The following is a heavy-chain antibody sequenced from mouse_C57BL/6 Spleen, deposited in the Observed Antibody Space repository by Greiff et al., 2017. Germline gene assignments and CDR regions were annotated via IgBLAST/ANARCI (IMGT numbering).Heavy chain of an antibody. Sequence: VQGVESGPELVKPGASVKISCKASGYAFSSSWMNWVKQRPGKGLEWIGRIYPGDGDTNYNGKFKGKATLTADKSSSTAYMQLSSLTSEDSAVSFCAREPYYYGSSYYAMDYWGQGTSVTVSS. CDR2: IYPGDGDT. J-gene: IGHJ4*01. V-gene: IGHV1-82*01. CDR1: GYAFSSSW. D-gene: IGHD1-1*01. CDR3: AREPYYYGSSYYAMDY.